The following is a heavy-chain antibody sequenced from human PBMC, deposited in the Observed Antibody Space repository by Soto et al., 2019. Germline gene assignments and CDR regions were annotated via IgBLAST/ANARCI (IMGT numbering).Heavy chain of an antibody. CDR2: TYYRSKWYN. Sequence: SHTLSLTCAISGYSVSSNSAAWNLIRQSPSRGLEWLGRTYYRSKWYNDYAVSVKSRITINPDTSKNQFSLQLNSVTPEDTAVYYCARALAGYLALDAFDIWGQGTMVTVSS. D-gene: IGHD6-13*01. CDR3: ARALAGYLALDAFDI. V-gene: IGHV6-1*01. J-gene: IGHJ3*02. CDR1: GYSVSSNSAA.